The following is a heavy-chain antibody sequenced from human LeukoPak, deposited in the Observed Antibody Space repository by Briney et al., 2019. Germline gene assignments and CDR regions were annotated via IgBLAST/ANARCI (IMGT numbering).Heavy chain of an antibody. V-gene: IGHV4-59*01. Sequence: SETLSLTCTVSGGSISSYCWSWIRQPPGKGLEWIGYIFYSGSTNYNPSLKSRVTISVDTSKNQFSLKLSSVTAADTAVYYCVRSDDSWSGYYGYWGQGTLVTVSS. CDR1: GGSISSYC. CDR3: VRSDDSWSGYYGY. D-gene: IGHD3-3*01. J-gene: IGHJ4*02. CDR2: IFYSGST.